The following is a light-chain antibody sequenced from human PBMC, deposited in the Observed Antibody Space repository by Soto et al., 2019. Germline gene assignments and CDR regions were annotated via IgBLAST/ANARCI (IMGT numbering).Light chain of an antibody. V-gene: IGLV1-47*01. Sequence: QSVLTQPPSVSGAPGHTVTISCFGSNSNIGPNYVYWYRVLPGTSPRLVLSREERPSGVPDRFSGSKSATSATLAISGLRVDDDGDYFCAAWDYTSHADVFGGGTKETVL. J-gene: IGLJ1*01. CDR2: RE. CDR3: AAWDYTSHADV. CDR1: NSNIGPNY.